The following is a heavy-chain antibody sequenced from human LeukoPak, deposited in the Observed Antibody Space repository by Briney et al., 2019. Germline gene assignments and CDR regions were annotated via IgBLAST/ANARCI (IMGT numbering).Heavy chain of an antibody. CDR2: IYYSGSGST. Sequence: SETLSLTCTVSGGSISSYYRSWIRQPPGKGLEWIGYIYYSGSGSTNYNPSLKSRVSISVDTSKNHFSLKLSSVTAADTAVYYCARRGGHGGSFDYWGQGTLVTVSS. J-gene: IGHJ4*02. D-gene: IGHD4-23*01. V-gene: IGHV4-59*08. CDR3: ARRGGHGGSFDY. CDR1: GGSISSYY.